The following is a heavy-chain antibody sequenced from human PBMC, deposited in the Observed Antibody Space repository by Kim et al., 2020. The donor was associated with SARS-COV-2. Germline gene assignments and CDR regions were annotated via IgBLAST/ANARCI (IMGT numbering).Heavy chain of an antibody. Sequence: SETLSLTCAVYGGSFSGYYWSWIRQPPGKGLEWIGEINHSGSTNYNPSLKSRVTISVDTSKNQFSLKLSSVTAADTAVYYCARGREDAGDYSAYYYGMDVWGQGTTVTVSS. D-gene: IGHD4-17*01. CDR3: ARGREDAGDYSAYYYGMDV. V-gene: IGHV4-34*01. CDR2: INHSGST. CDR1: GGSFSGYY. J-gene: IGHJ6*02.